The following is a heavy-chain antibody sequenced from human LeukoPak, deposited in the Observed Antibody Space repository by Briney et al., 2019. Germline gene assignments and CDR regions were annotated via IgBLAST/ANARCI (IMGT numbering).Heavy chain of an antibody. Sequence: SETLSLTCTVSGGSISSYYWSWIRQPPGKGLEWIGNIYYSGSTNYNPSLKSRVTISVDTSKNQFSLTLSSVTAADTAVYYCARSVGPYGMDVWGQGTTVTVSS. J-gene: IGHJ6*02. D-gene: IGHD4-23*01. CDR2: IYYSGST. CDR3: ARSVGPYGMDV. CDR1: GGSISSYY. V-gene: IGHV4-59*01.